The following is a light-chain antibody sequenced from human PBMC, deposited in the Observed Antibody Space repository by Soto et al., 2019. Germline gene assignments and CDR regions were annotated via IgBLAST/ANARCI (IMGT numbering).Light chain of an antibody. J-gene: IGKJ4*01. CDR1: QSVSSY. Sequence: EIVLTQSPATLSLSPGERATLSCRASQSVSSYLAWYQQAPGQAPRLLIYGASTRASGIPARFSGSGSGTEFTLTISSLQSEDFAVYYCQQYNNWPPFTLGGGTKVDIK. V-gene: IGKV3-15*01. CDR2: GAS. CDR3: QQYNNWPPFT.